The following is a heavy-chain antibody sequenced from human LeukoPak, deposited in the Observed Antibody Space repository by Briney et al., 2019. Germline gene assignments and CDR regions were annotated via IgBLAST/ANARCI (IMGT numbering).Heavy chain of an antibody. V-gene: IGHV3-74*01. CDR1: GFIFSSYW. Sequence: GGSLRLSCAASGFIFSSYWMHCVRQAPGEGLGWVSRINSDGSSTSYADSVKGRFTIYRDNAKTTLYLQMNSLRAEDTAMYYCARGHYYAMDVWGQGTTVTVSS. CDR3: ARGHYYAMDV. CDR2: INSDGSST. J-gene: IGHJ6*02.